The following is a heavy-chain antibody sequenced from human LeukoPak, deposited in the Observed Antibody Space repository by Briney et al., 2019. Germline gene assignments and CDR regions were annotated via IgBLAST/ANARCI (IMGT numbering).Heavy chain of an antibody. Sequence: PSETLSLTCAVYGGSFSGYCWSWIRQPPGKGLEWIGEINHSGSTNYNPSLKSRVTISVDTSKNQFSLKLSSVTAADTAVYYCANRRGYSYGYGPWGQGTLVTVSS. CDR2: INHSGST. V-gene: IGHV4-34*01. D-gene: IGHD5-18*01. J-gene: IGHJ4*02. CDR1: GGSFSGYC. CDR3: ANRRGYSYGYGP.